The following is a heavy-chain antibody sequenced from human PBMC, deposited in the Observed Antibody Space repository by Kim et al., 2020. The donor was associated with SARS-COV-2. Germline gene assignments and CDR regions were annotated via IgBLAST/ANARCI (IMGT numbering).Heavy chain of an antibody. CDR2: ISSSGSTI. CDR1: GFTFSSYE. CDR3: ASSREWLFGY. Sequence: GGSLRLSCAASGFTFSSYEMNWVRQAPGKGLEWVSYISSSGSTIYYADSVKGRFTISRDNAKNSLYLQMNSLRAEDTAVYYCASSREWLFGYWGQGTLVTVSS. D-gene: IGHD3-3*01. J-gene: IGHJ4*02. V-gene: IGHV3-48*03.